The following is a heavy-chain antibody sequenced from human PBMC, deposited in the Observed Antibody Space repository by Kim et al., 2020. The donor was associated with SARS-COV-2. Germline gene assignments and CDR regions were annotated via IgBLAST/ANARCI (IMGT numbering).Heavy chain of an antibody. Sequence: YADSVKGRFTISRDNSKNTLYLQMNSLRAEDTAVYYCAKQWPVAGTLDYWGQGTLVTVSS. D-gene: IGHD6-19*01. V-gene: IGHV3-23*01. CDR3: AKQWPVAGTLDY. J-gene: IGHJ4*02.